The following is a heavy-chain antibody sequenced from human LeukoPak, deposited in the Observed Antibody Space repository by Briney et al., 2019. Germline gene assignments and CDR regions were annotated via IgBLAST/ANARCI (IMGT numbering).Heavy chain of an antibody. D-gene: IGHD2-8*01. Sequence: ASVKVSCKASGYTFTGYYMHWVRQAPGQGLEWMGWINPNSGGTNYAQKFQGRVTMTRDTSISTAYVELSRLRSDDTAVYYCARAGYCTNGVCYRGSYYYYYMDVWGKGTTVTVSS. J-gene: IGHJ6*03. CDR1: GYTFTGYY. CDR3: ARAGYCTNGVCYRGSYYYYYMDV. CDR2: INPNSGGT. V-gene: IGHV1-2*02.